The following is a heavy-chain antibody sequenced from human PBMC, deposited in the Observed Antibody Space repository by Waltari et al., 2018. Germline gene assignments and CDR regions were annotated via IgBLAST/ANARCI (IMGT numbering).Heavy chain of an antibody. CDR3: AKDRDSSSGGDAFDI. CDR1: GFTFSSYA. CDR2: IYSGGSST. D-gene: IGHD6-13*01. Sequence: EVQLLESGGGLVQPGGSLRLSCAASGFTFSSYAMSWVRQAPGKGLEWVSVIYSGGSSTDYADSVTGRFTISRDNSKNTLYLQMNSLRAEDTAVYYCAKDRDSSSGGDAFDIWGQGTMVTVSS. V-gene: IGHV3-23*03. J-gene: IGHJ3*02.